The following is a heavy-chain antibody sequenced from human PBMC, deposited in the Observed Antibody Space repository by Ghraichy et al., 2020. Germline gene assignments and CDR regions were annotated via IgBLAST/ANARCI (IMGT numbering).Heavy chain of an antibody. J-gene: IGHJ6*02. CDR2: IKQDGSEK. D-gene: IGHD4-23*01. Sequence: GGSLRLSCAASGFTFSSYWMSWVRQAPGKGLEWVANIKQDGSEKYYVDSVKGRFTISRDNAKNSLYLQMNSLRAEDTAVYYCARIFLRRWDYYGMDVWGQGTTVTVSS. CDR3: ARIFLRRWDYYGMDV. CDR1: GFTFSSYW. V-gene: IGHV3-7*01.